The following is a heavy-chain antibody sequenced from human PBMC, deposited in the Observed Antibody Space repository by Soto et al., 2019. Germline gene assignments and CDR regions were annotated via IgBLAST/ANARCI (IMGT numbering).Heavy chain of an antibody. J-gene: IGHJ3*02. D-gene: IGHD6-13*01. CDR3: ARFVSQQLDTFDI. CDR2: IYYSGST. CDR1: GGSISSSSYY. Sequence: QLQLQESGPGLVKPSETLSLTCTVSGGSISSSSYYWGWIRQPPGKGLEWIGSIYYSGSTYYNPSLKSRVTISIDTCKNQCALELGSVTAAGTAVYYCARFVSQQLDTFDIWGQGTMVTVSS. V-gene: IGHV4-39*01.